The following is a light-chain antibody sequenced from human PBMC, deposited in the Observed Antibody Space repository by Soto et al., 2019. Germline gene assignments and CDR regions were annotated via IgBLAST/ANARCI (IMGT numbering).Light chain of an antibody. V-gene: IGKV1-5*01. CDR2: DAS. J-gene: IGKJ1*01. Sequence: NQMSQSPSTLSAPVRDRVTIAFRASQSIRNWLAWYPQQPGKAPKLLIHDASSLESGVPSRFSGSGSGTEFTLTIDSLQPDDFATYYCQQYNTYWTFGQGTKVDI. CDR1: QSIRNW. CDR3: QQYNTYWT.